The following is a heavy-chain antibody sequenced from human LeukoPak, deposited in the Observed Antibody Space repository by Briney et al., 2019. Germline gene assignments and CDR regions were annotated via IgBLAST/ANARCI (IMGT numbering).Heavy chain of an antibody. CDR1: GYTFTSYD. CDR3: ARRLSSSWYGLYYFDY. J-gene: IGHJ4*02. D-gene: IGHD6-13*01. V-gene: IGHV1-8*01. CDR2: MNPNSGNT. Sequence: ASVKVSCKASGYTFTSYDINWVRQATGQGLEWMGWMNPNSGNTGYAQKFQGRVTMTRNTSISTAYMELSSLRSEDTAVYYCARRLSSSWYGLYYFDYWGQGTLVTVSS.